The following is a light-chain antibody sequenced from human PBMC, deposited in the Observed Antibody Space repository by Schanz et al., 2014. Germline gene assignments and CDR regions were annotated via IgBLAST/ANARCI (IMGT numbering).Light chain of an antibody. J-gene: IGKJ1*01. Sequence: EIVMTQSPVTLSVSPGARATLSCRASQSVSSYLAWYQQKPGQAPRLLIYGGSTRAAGIPDRFSGSGSGTDFTLTISRLEPEDFAVYYCQQYGSSWTFGQGTKVEIK. CDR3: QQYGSSWT. CDR2: GGS. CDR1: QSVSSY. V-gene: IGKV3-20*01.